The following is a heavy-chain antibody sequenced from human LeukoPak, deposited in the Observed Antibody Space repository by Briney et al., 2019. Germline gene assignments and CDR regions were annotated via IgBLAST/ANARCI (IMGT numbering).Heavy chain of an antibody. CDR1: GGSISGYY. Sequence: SETLSLTCTASGGSISGYYWGWIRQPPGKGLEWIAYIYYSGSTNYNPSLKSRVTISVDTSKNQFSLKLSSVTAADTAVYYCARESYYDSSGYYYVDYWGQGTLVTVSS. V-gene: IGHV4-59*01. CDR2: IYYSGST. CDR3: ARESYYDSSGYYYVDY. J-gene: IGHJ4*02. D-gene: IGHD3-22*01.